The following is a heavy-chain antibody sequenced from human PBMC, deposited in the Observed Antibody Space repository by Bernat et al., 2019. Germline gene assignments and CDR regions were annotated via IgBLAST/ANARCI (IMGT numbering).Heavy chain of an antibody. J-gene: IGHJ4*02. Sequence: QVQLVESGGGVVQPGWSLRLSCAASGFTFSNHGLHWVRQAPGKGLEWVSIISYDGSNKYYADSVKGRFTISRDSSRNTLYLQMNSLRPEDTAVYYCARGGNYLTTNKYYFDYWGQGTLVTVSS. V-gene: IGHV3-30-3*01. CDR3: ARGGNYLTTNKYYFDY. CDR1: GFTFSNHG. CDR2: ISYDGSNK. D-gene: IGHD4-11*01.